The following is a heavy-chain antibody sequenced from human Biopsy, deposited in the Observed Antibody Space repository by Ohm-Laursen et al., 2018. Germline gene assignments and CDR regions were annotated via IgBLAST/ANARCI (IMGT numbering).Heavy chain of an antibody. CDR1: GVSITAYY. CDR3: ARMDCSGGSCHYYSYGMDV. CDR2: ILHSGST. Sequence: GTLSLTCTVSGVSITAYYWSWIRQPPGKGLECIGNILHSGSTNYNPSLKSRLTISVDTSKNQFSLKLSSVTAADTAVYYCARMDCSGGSCHYYSYGMDVWGQGTTVTVSS. D-gene: IGHD2-15*01. V-gene: IGHV4-4*09. J-gene: IGHJ6*02.